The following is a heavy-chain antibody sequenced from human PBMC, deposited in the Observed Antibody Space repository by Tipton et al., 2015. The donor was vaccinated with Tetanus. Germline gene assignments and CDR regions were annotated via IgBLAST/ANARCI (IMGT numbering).Heavy chain of an antibody. CDR2: IYYTGST. V-gene: IGHV4-31*03. CDR3: ASSVGQLWF. J-gene: IGHJ4*01. Sequence: TLSLTCTVSGGSISSRSYYWSWNRQHPVKGLEWIGYIYYTGSTYYNPSLKSRVIISADTSKNQFSLKLSSVTAADTAVYYCASSVGQLWFWGQGSLVTVSS. CDR1: GGSISSRSYY. D-gene: IGHD5-18*01.